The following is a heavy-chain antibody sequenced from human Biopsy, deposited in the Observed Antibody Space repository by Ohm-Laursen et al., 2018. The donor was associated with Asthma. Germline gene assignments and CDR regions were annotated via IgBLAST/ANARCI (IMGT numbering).Heavy chain of an antibody. D-gene: IGHD3-22*01. CDR3: ASTTPSIVVVARAGAFDI. CDR1: GFTFSSYS. CDR2: ISSSSSYI. J-gene: IGHJ3*02. V-gene: IGHV3-21*01. Sequence: SLRLSCAASGFTFSSYSMNWVRQAPGKGLEWVSSISSSSSYIYYADSVKGRFTISRDNAKNSLYLQMNSLRAEDTAVYYCASTTPSIVVVARAGAFDIWGQGTMVTVSS.